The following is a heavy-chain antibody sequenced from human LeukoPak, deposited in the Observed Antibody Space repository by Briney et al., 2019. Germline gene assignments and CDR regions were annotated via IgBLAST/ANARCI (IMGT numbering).Heavy chain of an antibody. V-gene: IGHV3-7*03. J-gene: IGHJ4*02. D-gene: IGHD3-16*01. Sequence: GGSLRLSCAASGFTFSSSSISWVRQAPGKGLEWVANIRPDGSEKYYADSVRGRCTISRDNTRNTLDLQMNSLRPEDTAVYYCARENYFSFEYWGQGALVTVSS. CDR3: ARENYFSFEY. CDR2: IRPDGSEK. CDR1: GFTFSSSS.